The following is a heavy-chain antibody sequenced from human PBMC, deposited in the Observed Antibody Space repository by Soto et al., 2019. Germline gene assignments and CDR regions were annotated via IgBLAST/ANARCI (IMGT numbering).Heavy chain of an antibody. V-gene: IGHV1-58*01. CDR1: GFTFTSSA. CDR3: AAEPGYCISTCCYGIDY. D-gene: IGHD2-2*01. Sequence: QTQLVQSGPKVKKPGTSVKVSCKASGFTFTSSAVQWVRQARGQRLEWIGWIVVGSGNTNYAQKFQERVTITRDMSTSTAYMELSSLRSEDTAVYYCAAEPGYCISTCCYGIDYWGQGTLVTVSS. J-gene: IGHJ4*02. CDR2: IVVGSGNT.